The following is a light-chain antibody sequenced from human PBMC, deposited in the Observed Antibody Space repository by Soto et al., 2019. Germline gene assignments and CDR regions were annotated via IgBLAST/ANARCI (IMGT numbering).Light chain of an antibody. CDR2: GAS. V-gene: IGKV3-15*01. CDR3: QQYNNWPRIT. J-gene: IGKJ5*01. Sequence: EIVMTQSPATMSLSPWERATLSCRASQSVSSNLAWYQQKPGQAPRLLIYGASTRATGIPARFSGSGSGTEFTLTISSLQSEDFAVYYCQQYNNWPRITFGQGTRLEIK. CDR1: QSVSSN.